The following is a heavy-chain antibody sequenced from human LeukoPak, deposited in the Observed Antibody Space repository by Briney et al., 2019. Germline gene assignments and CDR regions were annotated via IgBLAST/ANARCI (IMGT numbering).Heavy chain of an antibody. V-gene: IGHV3-74*01. D-gene: IGHD2-21*02. CDR1: GFTFSDYY. CDR2: MSGDASST. CDR3: AKEGGTYCGGDCYPFHYMDV. J-gene: IGHJ6*03. Sequence: GGSLRLSCAASGFTFSDYYMHWVRQAPGKGLVWVARMSGDASSTDYADSVKGRFTISRDNSKNTLYLQMNSLRAEDTAVYYCAKEGGTYCGGDCYPFHYMDVWGKGTTVTISS.